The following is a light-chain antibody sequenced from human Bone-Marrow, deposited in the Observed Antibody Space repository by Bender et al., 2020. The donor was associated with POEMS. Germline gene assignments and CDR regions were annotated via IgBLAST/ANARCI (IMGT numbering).Light chain of an antibody. J-gene: IGLJ3*02. CDR3: SSYTSRSTPV. Sequence: QSALTQPASVSGSPGQSITISCTGTSNDVGAFDLVSWYQHLPGKAPKLIIYDVTKRPSGVSNRFSGSKSGNTASLTISWLQAEDEADYYCSSYTSRSTPVFGGGTALTVL. CDR2: DVT. V-gene: IGLV2-14*02. CDR1: SNDVGAFDL.